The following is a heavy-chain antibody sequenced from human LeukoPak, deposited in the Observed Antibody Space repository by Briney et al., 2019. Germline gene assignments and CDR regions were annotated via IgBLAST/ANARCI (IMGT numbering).Heavy chain of an antibody. V-gene: IGHV4-39*01. J-gene: IGHJ3*02. Sequence: SETLSLTCPVSGGSISSGGYYWGWIRQPPGKGLEWIGSIYYSGTTYYNPSLKRRVTISVDTSKNQFSLKLRSVTASDTAVYYCARHEWGITNAFDIWGQGTMVTVSS. CDR3: ARHEWGITNAFDI. CDR1: GGSISSGGYY. D-gene: IGHD1-14*01. CDR2: IYYSGTT.